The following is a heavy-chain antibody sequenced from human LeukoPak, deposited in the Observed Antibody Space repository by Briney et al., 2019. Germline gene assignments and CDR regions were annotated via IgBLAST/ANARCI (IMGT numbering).Heavy chain of an antibody. D-gene: IGHD2-15*01. CDR2: ISSSSSYI. J-gene: IGHJ4*02. CDR3: ARAYGVVAAVYYFDY. Sequence: PGGSLRLSCAASGFTFSSYSMNWVRQAPGKGLEWVSSISSSSSYIYYADSVKGRFTISRDNAKNSLYLQMNSLGAEDTAVYYCARAYGVVAAVYYFDYWGQGTLVTVSS. V-gene: IGHV3-21*01. CDR1: GFTFSSYS.